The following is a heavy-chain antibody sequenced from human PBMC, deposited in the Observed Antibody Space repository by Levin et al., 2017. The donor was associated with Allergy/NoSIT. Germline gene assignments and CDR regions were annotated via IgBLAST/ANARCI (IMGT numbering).Heavy chain of an antibody. J-gene: IGHJ3*02. CDR1: GFTFSRSG. D-gene: IGHD3-3*01. CDR3: AKGEGAISSRAFEI. CDR2: TSYDVTTK. Sequence: GGSLRLSCVASGFTFSRSGMHWVRQAPGKGLEWVAVTSYDVTTKYYADSVTGRFTISRDNSKNTVYLQINSLRPEDAAVYYCAKGEGAISSRAFEIWGQGTMVTVSS. V-gene: IGHV3-30*18.